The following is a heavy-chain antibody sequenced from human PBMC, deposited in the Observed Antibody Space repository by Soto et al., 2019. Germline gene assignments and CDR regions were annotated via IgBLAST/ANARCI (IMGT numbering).Heavy chain of an antibody. CDR3: TTDFRDSSGWPVPLC. CDR1: GFTFSNAW. D-gene: IGHD6-19*01. V-gene: IGHV3-15*01. CDR2: IKSKTDGGTT. Sequence: EVQLVESGGGLVKPGWSLRLSCAASGFTFSNAWMSWVRQAPGKGLEWVGRIKSKTDGGTTDYAAPGKGRFTISRDDSNNTLCLQMNSLKTEDTAVYYCTTDFRDSSGWPVPLCCGRVTLVTV. J-gene: IGHJ4*02.